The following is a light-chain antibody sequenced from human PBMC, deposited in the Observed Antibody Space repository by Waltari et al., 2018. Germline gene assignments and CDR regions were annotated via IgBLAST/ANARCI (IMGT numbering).Light chain of an antibody. Sequence: QSVLTQPPSASGTPGQRVTIPCSGGRSNIGSNSVNWFQQLPGTAPRLFIYFTDQRPSGVPGRFSGSKSGTSASLAISGLQSGDEDDYYCASWDASLNGWVFGGGTKLTVL. V-gene: IGLV1-44*01. CDR2: FTD. J-gene: IGLJ3*02. CDR3: ASWDASLNGWV. CDR1: RSNIGSNS.